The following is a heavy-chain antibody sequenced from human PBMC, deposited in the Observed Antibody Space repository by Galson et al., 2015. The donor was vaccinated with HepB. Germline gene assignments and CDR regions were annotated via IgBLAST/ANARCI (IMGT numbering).Heavy chain of an antibody. CDR3: ARTRAPQYYHMDV. J-gene: IGHJ6*03. V-gene: IGHV5-51*03. Sequence: QSGAEVKKPGESLKISCKGSGYNFTSYWIGWVRQTPGKGLEWMGIVYTGDSDARYSPSFQGHITISADRSISAAYLQWRSLKASDTATYFCARTRAPQYYHMDVWGKGTTVTVSS. CDR1: GYNFTSYW. CDR2: VYTGDSDA.